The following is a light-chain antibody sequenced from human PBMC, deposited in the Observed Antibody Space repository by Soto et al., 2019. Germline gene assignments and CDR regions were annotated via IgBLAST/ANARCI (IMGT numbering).Light chain of an antibody. V-gene: IGKV3-11*01. Sequence: EIVLTQSPATLSLSPGERATLSCRASLSCGTYFAWYQQKPGQAPRLLIYDSSNRATGIPARFSGSVSGTDFTLTISSLEPEDFAVYYCQQRSDWPSTFGGGTKVEIK. CDR1: LSCGTY. J-gene: IGKJ4*01. CDR3: QQRSDWPST. CDR2: DSS.